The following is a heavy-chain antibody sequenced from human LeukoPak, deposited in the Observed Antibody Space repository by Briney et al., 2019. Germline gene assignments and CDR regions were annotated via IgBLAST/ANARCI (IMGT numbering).Heavy chain of an antibody. CDR2: VRPDGREQ. CDR1: GFTFNTYW. J-gene: IGHJ4*02. V-gene: IGHV3-7*01. CDR3: ARDSEAYCSGGSCSMFDY. D-gene: IGHD2-15*01. Sequence: QPGGSLRLSCSASGFTFNTYWMSWVRQAPGKGLQWVANVRPDGREQRYVDSVKGRFTISRDNARNSLYLQMNSLRAEDTAVYYCARDSEAYCSGGSCSMFDYWGQGTPVTVSS.